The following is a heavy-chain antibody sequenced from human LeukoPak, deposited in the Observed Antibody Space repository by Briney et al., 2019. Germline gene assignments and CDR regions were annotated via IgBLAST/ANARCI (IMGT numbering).Heavy chain of an antibody. Sequence: GGSLRLSCAASGFTFSSYEMNWVRQAPGKGLEWVSTISASADSTYYADSVKGRFTISRDNSKNTLHLQMNSLRAEDTAVYYCAKGGAGYCSSTSCLYYFDYWGQGTPVTVST. V-gene: IGHV3-23*01. CDR1: GFTFSSYE. J-gene: IGHJ4*02. CDR3: AKGGAGYCSSTSCLYYFDY. CDR2: ISASADST. D-gene: IGHD2-2*01.